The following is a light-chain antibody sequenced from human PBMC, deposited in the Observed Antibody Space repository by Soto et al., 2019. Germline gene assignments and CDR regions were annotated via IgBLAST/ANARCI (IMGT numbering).Light chain of an antibody. CDR3: QQYGSSPRK. CDR2: GAS. Sequence: EIVLTQSPGTLSLSPGERATLSCRASQSVSSSYLAWYQQKPGQAPRLLIYGASSRATGIPDRFSGSGSGTDFTLTINRLETEDFAVYYCQQYGSSPRKFGQGTKVEIK. CDR1: QSVSSSY. V-gene: IGKV3-20*01. J-gene: IGKJ1*01.